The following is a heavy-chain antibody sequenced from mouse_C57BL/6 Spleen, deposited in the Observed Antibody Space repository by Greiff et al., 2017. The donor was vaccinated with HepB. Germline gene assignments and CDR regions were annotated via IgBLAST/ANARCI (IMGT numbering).Heavy chain of an antibody. J-gene: IGHJ2*01. CDR2: IYPGDGAT. V-gene: IGHV1-82*01. D-gene: IGHD3-2*02. CDR1: GYSFSSSW. Sequence: QVQLQHSGPELVKPGASVTISCKASGYSFSSSWLNWVKQRLGKGLEWIGRIYPGDGATNYNGKFKGKATLTADKSSSTAYMQLSSLTSEDSAFYVCARWYSSGYYFDYWGQGTTLTVSS. CDR3: ARWYSSGYYFDY.